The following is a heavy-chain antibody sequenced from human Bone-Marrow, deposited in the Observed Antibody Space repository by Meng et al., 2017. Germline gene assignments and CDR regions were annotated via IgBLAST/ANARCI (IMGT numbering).Heavy chain of an antibody. Sequence: GESLKISCAASGFTFSSYAMHWVRQAPGKGLEWVAVISYDGSNKYYADSVKGRFTISRDNAKNSLYLQMNSLRAEDTAVYYCARESGAAYSYGTLYYYYYGMDVWGPGTTVTVSS. D-gene: IGHD5-18*01. CDR2: ISYDGSNK. V-gene: IGHV3-30*07. CDR3: ARESGAAYSYGTLYYYYYGMDV. CDR1: GFTFSSYA. J-gene: IGHJ6*02.